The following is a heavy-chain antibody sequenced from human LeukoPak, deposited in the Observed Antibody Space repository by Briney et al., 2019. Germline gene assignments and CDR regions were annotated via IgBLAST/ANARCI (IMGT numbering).Heavy chain of an antibody. CDR2: INQDGSEK. CDR3: ARAYWGSVDY. J-gene: IGHJ4*02. Sequence: GGSLRLSCAASGFTFKNYAMSWVRQAPGKGLEWVANINQDGSEKYYVDSMKGRFTMSRDNPKKSLFLQINGLTDEDTAVYYCARAYWGSVDYWGQGTLVTVSS. CDR1: GFTFKNYA. V-gene: IGHV3-7*03. D-gene: IGHD7-27*01.